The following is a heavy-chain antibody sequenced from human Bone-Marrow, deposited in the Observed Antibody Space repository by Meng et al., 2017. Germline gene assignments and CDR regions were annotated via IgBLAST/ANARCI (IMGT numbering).Heavy chain of an antibody. CDR1: GFTFDDYA. J-gene: IGHJ4*02. CDR2: ISWNSGSI. CDR3: ARDKYHYGDFPYYFDY. Sequence: SLKISCAASGFTFDDYAMHWVRQAPGKGLEWVSGISWNSGSIGYADSVKGRFTISRDNAKNSLYLQMNSLRAEDTAVYYCARDKYHYGDFPYYFDYWGQGTLVTVSS. V-gene: IGHV3-9*01. D-gene: IGHD4-17*01.